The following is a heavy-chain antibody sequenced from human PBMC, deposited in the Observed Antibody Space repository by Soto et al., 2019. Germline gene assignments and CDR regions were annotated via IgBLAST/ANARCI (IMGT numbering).Heavy chain of an antibody. D-gene: IGHD3-10*01. CDR3: ARDKGAGSYYDANFDY. V-gene: IGHV3-30-3*01. CDR2: ISYDGSNK. J-gene: IGHJ4*02. Sequence: QVQLVESGGGVVQPGRSLRLSCAASGFTFSSYAMHWVRQAPGKGLEWVAVISYDGSNKYYADSVKGRFTISRDNSKNTLYLQMNSLRAEDTAEYYCARDKGAGSYYDANFDYWGQGTLVTVSS. CDR1: GFTFSSYA.